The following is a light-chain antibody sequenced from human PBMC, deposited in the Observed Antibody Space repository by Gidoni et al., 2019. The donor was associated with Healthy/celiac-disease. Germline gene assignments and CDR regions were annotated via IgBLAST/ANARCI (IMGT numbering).Light chain of an antibody. CDR3: QQFNSFIT. V-gene: IGKV1-13*02. CDR1: QGISSA. Sequence: AIQLTQSPSSLSASVGDRVTITCRASQGISSALAWYQQKPGKAPKLLIYDASSLESGVPSRFSGCGSGTDFTLTISSLQPEDFATYYCQQFNSFITFGQXTRLEIK. J-gene: IGKJ5*01. CDR2: DAS.